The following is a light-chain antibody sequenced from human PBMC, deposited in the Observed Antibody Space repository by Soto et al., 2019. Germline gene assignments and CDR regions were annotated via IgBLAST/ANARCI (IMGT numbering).Light chain of an antibody. CDR2: WAS. V-gene: IGKV4-1*01. CDR3: QQYYDTPVT. CDR1: QSIFYSSNNKNF. Sequence: DIVMTQSPDSLAVSLGERATINCKSSQSIFYSSNNKNFLAWYQQKPGQPPKMLIYWASTRESGVPDRFSGSESGTDFTLTISSLQAEDVAVYYCQQYYDTPVTFSQGTRLEIK. J-gene: IGKJ5*01.